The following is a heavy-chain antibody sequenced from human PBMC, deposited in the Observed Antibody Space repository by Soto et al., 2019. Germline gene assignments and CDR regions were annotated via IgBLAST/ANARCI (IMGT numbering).Heavy chain of an antibody. J-gene: IGHJ4*02. CDR3: ARTGRSGYDLRYY. CDR1: GFTFSSYW. CDR2: IKQDGSEK. D-gene: IGHD5-12*01. Sequence: GGSLRLSCAASGFTFSSYWMSWVRQAPGKGLECVANIKQDGSEKYYVDSVKGRFTISRDDAKNSLYLQMNSLRAEDTAVYYCARTGRSGYDLRYYWGQGTLVTVSS. V-gene: IGHV3-7*03.